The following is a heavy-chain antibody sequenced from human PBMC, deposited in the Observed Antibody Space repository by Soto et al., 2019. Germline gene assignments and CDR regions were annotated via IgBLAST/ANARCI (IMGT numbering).Heavy chain of an antibody. Sequence: EVQLLESGGGLVQPGGSLRLSCAASGFTFSSYAMSWVRQAPGKGLEWVSAISGSGGSTYYADSVKGRFTISRDNSKNTLYLQMNSLRAEDTAVYYCAKSYSSSWYPYYYYGMDVWGQGTTVTVSS. CDR1: GFTFSSYA. J-gene: IGHJ6*02. CDR2: ISGSGGST. D-gene: IGHD6-13*01. V-gene: IGHV3-23*01. CDR3: AKSYSSSWYPYYYYGMDV.